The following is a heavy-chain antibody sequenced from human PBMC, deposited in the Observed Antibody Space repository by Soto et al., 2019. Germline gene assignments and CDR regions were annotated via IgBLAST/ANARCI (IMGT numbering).Heavy chain of an antibody. J-gene: IGHJ6*02. V-gene: IGHV3-33*01. CDR2: IWYDGSNK. CDR3: ARETFRGDYYYYYGMDV. D-gene: IGHD2-21*02. CDR1: GFTFSSYD. Sequence: GGSLRLSCAASGFTFSSYDMHWVRQAPGKGLEWVAVIWYDGSNKYYADSVKGRFTISRDNSKNTLYLQMNSLRAEDTAVYYCARETFRGDYYYYYGMDVWGQGTTVTVSS.